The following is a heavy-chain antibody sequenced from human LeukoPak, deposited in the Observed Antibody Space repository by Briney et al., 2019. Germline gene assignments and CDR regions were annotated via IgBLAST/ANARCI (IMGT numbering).Heavy chain of an antibody. CDR1: GFTFISYA. Sequence: PGGSLRLSCAASGFTFISYAMRWVRQAPGRGLEWVSTISGSGGTTYYADSVKGRFTISRDNSKNTLYLQMNSLRAEDTAVYYCAKDGWVHSSGWYSYWGQGTLVTVSS. J-gene: IGHJ4*02. V-gene: IGHV3-23*01. CDR2: ISGSGGTT. D-gene: IGHD6-19*01. CDR3: AKDGWVHSSGWYSY.